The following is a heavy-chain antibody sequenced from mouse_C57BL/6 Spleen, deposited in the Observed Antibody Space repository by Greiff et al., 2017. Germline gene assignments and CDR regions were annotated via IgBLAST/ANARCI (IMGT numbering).Heavy chain of an antibody. Sequence: EVKVVESGEGLVKPGGSLKLSCAASGFTFSSYAMSWVRQTPEKRLEWVAYISSGGDYIYYADTVKGRFTISRDNARNTLYLQMSSLKSEDTAMYYCTRGSLYDYDGRVDYWGQGTTLTVSS. V-gene: IGHV5-9-1*02. CDR1: GFTFSSYA. CDR3: TRGSLYDYDGRVDY. D-gene: IGHD2-4*01. CDR2: ISSGGDYI. J-gene: IGHJ2*01.